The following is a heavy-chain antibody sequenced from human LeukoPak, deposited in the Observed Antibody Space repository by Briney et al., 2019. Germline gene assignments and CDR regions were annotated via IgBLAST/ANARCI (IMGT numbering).Heavy chain of an antibody. Sequence: PGGSLRLSCAASGFTFSSFSMNWVRQAPGKGLEWVAYISITSTTIYYADSVKGRFTISRDNAKNSLYLQVNSLRDEDTAVYYCARDMNYYGSGNYWGYWGQGTLVTVSS. J-gene: IGHJ4*02. V-gene: IGHV3-48*02. CDR3: ARDMNYYGSGNYWGY. D-gene: IGHD3-10*01. CDR2: ISITSTTI. CDR1: GFTFSSFS.